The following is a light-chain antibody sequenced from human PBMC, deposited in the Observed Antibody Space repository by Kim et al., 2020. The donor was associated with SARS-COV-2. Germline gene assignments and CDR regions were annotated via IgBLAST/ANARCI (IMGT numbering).Light chain of an antibody. CDR1: SLRSYY. V-gene: IGLV3-19*01. Sequence: SSELTQDPAVSVALGQTVRITCQGDSLRSYYASWYQQKPGQAPVLVIYGKNNRPSGIPDRFSGFSSGNTASLTITGAQAEDEADYYCNSRDSSGNHYVFG. CDR2: GKN. J-gene: IGLJ1*01. CDR3: NSRDSSGNHYV.